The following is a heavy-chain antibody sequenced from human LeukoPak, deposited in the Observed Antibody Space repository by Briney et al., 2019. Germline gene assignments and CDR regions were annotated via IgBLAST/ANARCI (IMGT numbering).Heavy chain of an antibody. D-gene: IGHD1-7*01. CDR1: GFTFSSYA. CDR3: AKASSSNWNYVYFDS. Sequence: GGSLRLSCAASGFTFSSYAMSWVRRAPGRGLEWVSAISVSDGSTYYADSVKGRFTISRDNSKDTLYLQINSLRAEDTAVYYCAKASSSNWNYVYFDSWGQGTLVTVSS. V-gene: IGHV3-23*01. CDR2: ISVSDGST. J-gene: IGHJ4*02.